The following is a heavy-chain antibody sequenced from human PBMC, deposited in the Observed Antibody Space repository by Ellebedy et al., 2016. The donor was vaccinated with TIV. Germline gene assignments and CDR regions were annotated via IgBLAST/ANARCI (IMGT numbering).Heavy chain of an antibody. CDR3: ARDGVTGYYAGTDFYYGMDV. Sequence: ASVKVSCKASGYTFTNYYIHWVRQAPGQGLEWMGIINPSSGSTSYAQKFQGRVTMTRDTSTSTVYMELSSLRSEDTAVYYCARDGVTGYYAGTDFYYGMDVWGQGTTVTVSS. V-gene: IGHV1-46*01. D-gene: IGHD3-9*01. CDR2: INPSSGST. J-gene: IGHJ6*02. CDR1: GYTFTNYY.